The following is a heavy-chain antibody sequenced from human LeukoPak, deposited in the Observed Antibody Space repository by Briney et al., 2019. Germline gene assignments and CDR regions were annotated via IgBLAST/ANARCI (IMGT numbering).Heavy chain of an antibody. CDR2: ISSRGGST. V-gene: IGHV3-23*01. J-gene: IGHJ4*02. D-gene: IGHD3-22*01. Sequence: GGSLRLSRAASGFTFNSYAMSWVRQAPGKGLEWVSAISSRGGSTYYADSVKGRFTISRDNSKNTLYLQMSSLRAEDTAVYYCANVRADDDSSGYELGLAYWGQGTLVTVSS. CDR1: GFTFNSYA. CDR3: ANVRADDDSSGYELGLAY.